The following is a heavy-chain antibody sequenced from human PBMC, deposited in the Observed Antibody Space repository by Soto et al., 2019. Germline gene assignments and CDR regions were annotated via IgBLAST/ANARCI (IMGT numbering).Heavy chain of an antibody. CDR2: ISTSSTTI. CDR1: GFTFSSYT. V-gene: IGHV3-48*01. D-gene: IGHD4-17*01. Sequence: EVQLVESGRGLVQPGESLRLSCVASGFTFSSYTMNWVRRSPGKGLEWLSYISTSSTTIYYADSVKGRFTISRDNAKNSLYLQMNSLSAEDTAVYYCARGPYGDPYYFDSWGQGTLVTVFS. CDR3: ARGPYGDPYYFDS. J-gene: IGHJ4*02.